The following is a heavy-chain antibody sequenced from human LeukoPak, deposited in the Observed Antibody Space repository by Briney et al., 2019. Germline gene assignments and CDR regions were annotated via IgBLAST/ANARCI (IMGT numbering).Heavy chain of an antibody. CDR3: ARDHCVSSSCYEDYYYGMDV. CDR1: GYTFTGYY. D-gene: IGHD2-2*01. J-gene: IGHJ6*02. Sequence: GASVKVSFKASGYTFTGYYMQWVRQAPGQGLEWMGWINPNSGVTNYAQKFQGRVTMTRDTSISTAYMELSRLRSDDTAVYFCARDHCVSSSCYEDYYYGMDVWGRGTTVTVSS. CDR2: INPNSGVT. V-gene: IGHV1-2*02.